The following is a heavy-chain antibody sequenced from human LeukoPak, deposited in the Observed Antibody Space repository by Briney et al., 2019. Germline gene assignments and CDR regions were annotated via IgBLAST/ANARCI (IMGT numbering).Heavy chain of an antibody. D-gene: IGHD2-2*01. CDR3: ARDGCSGTSCYGNWLDP. CDR2: AHYSGST. Sequence: SETLSLTCTVSGGSITSGDYYWSWIRQPPGKGLEWIGYAHYSGSTYNNPSLKSRVTLSVDTSKNQFSLKLRSVTAADTAVYYCARDGCSGTSCYGNWLDPWGQGTLVTVSS. J-gene: IGHJ5*02. V-gene: IGHV4-31*03. CDR1: GGSITSGDYY.